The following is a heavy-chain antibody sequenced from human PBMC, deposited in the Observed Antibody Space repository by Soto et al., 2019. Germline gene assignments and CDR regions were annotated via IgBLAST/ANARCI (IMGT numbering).Heavy chain of an antibody. CDR2: ISGYNGDT. Sequence: ASVKVSCKASGYTFTRYGISWVRQAPGQGLEWMGWISGYNGDTNYAQKFKGRVIMTIDTSTGTAFMELRSLTSDDTAVYYCAKNGQPPYYYYGLDVWGQGTTVTVSS. J-gene: IGHJ6*02. CDR1: GYTFTRYG. V-gene: IGHV1-18*01. D-gene: IGHD2-8*01. CDR3: AKNGQPPYYYYGLDV.